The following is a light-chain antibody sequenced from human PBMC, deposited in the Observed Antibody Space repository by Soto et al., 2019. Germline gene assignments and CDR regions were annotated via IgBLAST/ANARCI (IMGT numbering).Light chain of an antibody. Sequence: QSALTQPASVSGSPGQSITISCTGTSSDIGGYNFVSWYQHHPGKAPKLLIHDVSNRPSGVSSRFSGSKSGNTDSLTISGLQAEDEADYYCNSYRTVSTYVLGTGTKLTVL. CDR1: SSDIGGYNF. CDR3: NSYRTVSTYV. J-gene: IGLJ1*01. V-gene: IGLV2-14*03. CDR2: DVS.